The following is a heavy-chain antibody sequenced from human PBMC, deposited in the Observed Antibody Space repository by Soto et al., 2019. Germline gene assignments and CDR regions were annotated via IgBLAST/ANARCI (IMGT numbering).Heavy chain of an antibody. CDR3: ARHVGLYNSNGMDV. CDR1: GSSISSSDCY. D-gene: IGHD1-20*01. J-gene: IGHJ6*02. CDR2: IYSTGST. V-gene: IGHV4-39*01. Sequence: XETLSLTCTVAGSSISSSDCYWGWIRQPPGKGLEWIGSIYSTGSTYYNPSLKSRVTISIDTSKNQFSLKLSSVTAADTAVYSCARHVGLYNSNGMDVWGQGTTVTVSS.